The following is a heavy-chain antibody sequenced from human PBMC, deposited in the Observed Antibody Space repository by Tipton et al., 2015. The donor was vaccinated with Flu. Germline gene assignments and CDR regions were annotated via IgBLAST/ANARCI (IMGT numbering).Heavy chain of an antibody. CDR2: VSSSGST. Sequence: TLSLTCTVSGDSITSGNYYWTWIRQSAGKGLEWIGRVSSSGSTRYNPSLKGRATISLDMSRNQFSLKMISVTAAETAVCYCTRWTIYYDSRGFEYYRFGPWGQGSLVSVSS. CDR3: TRWTIYYDSRGFEYYRFGP. V-gene: IGHV4-61*02. J-gene: IGHJ5*02. D-gene: IGHD3-22*01. CDR1: GDSITSGNYY.